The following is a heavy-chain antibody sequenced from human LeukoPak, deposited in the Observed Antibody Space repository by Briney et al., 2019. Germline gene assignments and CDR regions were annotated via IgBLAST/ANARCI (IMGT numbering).Heavy chain of an antibody. CDR3: ARQSSGYYYGWFDP. V-gene: IGHV4-39*01. CDR2: IFYNGNT. D-gene: IGHD3-22*01. Sequence: AETLSLTCTVSGGSILDSTYYWAWIRQPPGKGLEWIATIFYNGNTHYNPSLKSRVTMSVDTVKNQFSLNLNSVTAADTAVYYCARQSSGYYYGWFDPWGQGTLVTVSS. CDR1: GGSILDSTYY. J-gene: IGHJ5*02.